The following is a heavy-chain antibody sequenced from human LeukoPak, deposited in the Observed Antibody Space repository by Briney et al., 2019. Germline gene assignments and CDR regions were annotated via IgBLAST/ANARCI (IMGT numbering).Heavy chain of an antibody. CDR2: ISWNSGSI. V-gene: IGHV3-9*01. D-gene: IGHD2-2*01. J-gene: IGHJ6*03. CDR3: AKDMSSTSFYYMDV. CDR1: GFTFDDYA. Sequence: GGSLRLSCAASGFTFDDYAMHWVRQAPGKGLEWVSGISWNSGSIGYADSVKGRFTISRDNAKNSLYLQMNSLRAEDTALYYCAKDMSSTSFYYMDVWGKGTTVTISS.